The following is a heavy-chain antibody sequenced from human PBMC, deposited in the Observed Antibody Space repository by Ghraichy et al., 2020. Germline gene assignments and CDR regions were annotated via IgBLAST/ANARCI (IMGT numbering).Heavy chain of an antibody. CDR2: INSDGSST. CDR1: GFTFSNYW. CDR3: VCRYDFLTGIDY. D-gene: IGHD3-9*01. V-gene: IGHV3-74*01. J-gene: IGHJ4*02. Sequence: GGSLRLSCAASGFTFSNYWMHWVRQAPGKGLVWVSGINSDGSSTSYADSVKGRFAISRDNAKNTLYLQMNSLRAEDTAVYYCVCRYDFLTGIDYWGQGTLVTVSS.